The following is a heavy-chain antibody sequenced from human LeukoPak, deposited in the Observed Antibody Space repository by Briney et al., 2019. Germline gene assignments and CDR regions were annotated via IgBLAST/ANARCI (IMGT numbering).Heavy chain of an antibody. J-gene: IGHJ4*02. D-gene: IGHD3-22*01. CDR3: AREGPRYFYDGNNYQFDS. V-gene: IGHV4-39*07. CDR2: VYYSGRT. Sequence: SETLSLTCTVSGDSISSTSYYWGWARQPPGKGLEWIGNVYYSGRTYYNPSLQSRVAMSVDTSKNQFSLRLRSVTAADTAMYYCAREGPRYFYDGNNYQFDSWGQGILVTVSS. CDR1: GDSISSTSYY.